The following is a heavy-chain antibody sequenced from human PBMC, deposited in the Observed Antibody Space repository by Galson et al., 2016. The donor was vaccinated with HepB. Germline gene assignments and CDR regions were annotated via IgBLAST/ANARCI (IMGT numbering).Heavy chain of an antibody. J-gene: IGHJ4*02. CDR2: ITPEGSDT. CDR1: GFTFSSYG. D-gene: IGHD2/OR15-2a*01. CDR3: ARDGISSLDQ. Sequence: SLRLSCAASGFTFSSYGMQWVRQAPGKGLDWVALITPEGSDTYYADAVKGRFTISRDNSKNTLSLQMNSLRAEDTAIYYCARDGISSLDQWGQGILVTVSS. V-gene: IGHV3-30*03.